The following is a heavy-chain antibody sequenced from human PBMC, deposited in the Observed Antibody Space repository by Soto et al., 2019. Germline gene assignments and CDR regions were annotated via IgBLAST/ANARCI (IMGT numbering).Heavy chain of an antibody. CDR1: GFTFSSYS. D-gene: IGHD3-22*01. CDR2: ISSSSSTI. Sequence: GGSLRLSCAASGFTFSSYSMNWVRQAPGKGLEWVSYISSSSSTIYYADSVKGRFTISRDNAKNSLYLQMNSLRAEDTAVYYCGREGYDSSGYLPDYFDYWGQGTLVTVSS. J-gene: IGHJ4*02. CDR3: GREGYDSSGYLPDYFDY. V-gene: IGHV3-48*01.